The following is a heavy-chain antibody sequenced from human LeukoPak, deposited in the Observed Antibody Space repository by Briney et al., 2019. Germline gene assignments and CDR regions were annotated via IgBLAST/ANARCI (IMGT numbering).Heavy chain of an antibody. Sequence: SETLSLTRTVSGGSISSYYWSWIRQPPGKGLEWIGYIHYSGTTNYNPSLKSRVTISVDTSNNQFSLKLSSVTAADTAVYYCARGGFDSSAYYNYFDSWGQGTLVTVSS. CDR3: ARGGFDSSAYYNYFDS. CDR1: GGSISSYY. J-gene: IGHJ4*02. V-gene: IGHV4-59*01. CDR2: IHYSGTT. D-gene: IGHD3-22*01.